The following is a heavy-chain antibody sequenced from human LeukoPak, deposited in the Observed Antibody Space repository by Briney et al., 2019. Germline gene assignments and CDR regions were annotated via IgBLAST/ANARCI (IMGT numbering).Heavy chain of an antibody. CDR2: MYPSGTT. V-gene: IGHV4-4*07. CDR1: GGSISSYY. CDR3: ARNAGDY. Sequence: SETLSLTCTVSGGSISSYYWSWIRQPTGKGLEWIGRMYPSGTTNYNPSHKSRVTMSVDTSKNQFYLNLRSVTAADTAIYYCARNAGDYWGQGTLVTVSS. J-gene: IGHJ4*02. D-gene: IGHD1-14*01.